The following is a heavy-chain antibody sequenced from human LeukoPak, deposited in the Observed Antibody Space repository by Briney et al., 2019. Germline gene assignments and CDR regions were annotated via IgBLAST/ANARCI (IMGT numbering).Heavy chain of an antibody. V-gene: IGHV3-7*03. CDR2: IKDDGSQK. CDR1: GLTFSGYW. J-gene: IGHJ4*02. Sequence: SGGSLRLSCAASGLTFSGYWMTWVRQAPGKGLEWVANIKDDGSQKYYVDSVKGRFTVSRDNAKNSLYLQINSLRAEDTAVYYCARGSGWCDYWGQGTLVTVSS. CDR3: ARGSGWCDY. D-gene: IGHD6-19*01.